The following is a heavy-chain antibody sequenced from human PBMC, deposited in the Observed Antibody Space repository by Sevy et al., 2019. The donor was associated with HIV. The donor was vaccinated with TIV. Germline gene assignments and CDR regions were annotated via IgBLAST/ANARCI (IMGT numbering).Heavy chain of an antibody. V-gene: IGHV3-23*01. CDR3: AKDFDCSGGSCWLGAFDI. CDR2: ISGSGGST. J-gene: IGHJ3*02. CDR1: GFTFSSYA. D-gene: IGHD2-15*01. Sequence: GGSLRLSCAASGFTFSSYAMSWVRQAPGKGLEWVSAISGSGGSTYYADSVKGRFTISRDNSKNTLYLQMNSRRAEDTAVYYCAKDFDCSGGSCWLGAFDIWGQGTMVTVSS.